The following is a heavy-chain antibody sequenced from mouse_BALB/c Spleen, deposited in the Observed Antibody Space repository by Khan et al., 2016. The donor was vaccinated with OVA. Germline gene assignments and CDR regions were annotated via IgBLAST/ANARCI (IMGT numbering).Heavy chain of an antibody. D-gene: IGHD1-2*01. Sequence: EVQLQESGPGLVKPSQSLSLTCTVTGYSITSDYGWNWIRQFPGNKLEWMGYISYSGSTTYNPSLKSRISITRDTSKNQFFLQLNSVTTEDTATYYCARTARIKYWGQGTTLTVSS. J-gene: IGHJ2*01. CDR3: ARTARIKY. CDR2: ISYSGST. CDR1: GYSITSDYG. V-gene: IGHV3-2*02.